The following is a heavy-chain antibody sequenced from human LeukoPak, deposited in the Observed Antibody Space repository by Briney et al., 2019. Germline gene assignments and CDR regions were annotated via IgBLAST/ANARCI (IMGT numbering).Heavy chain of an antibody. J-gene: IGHJ6*03. CDR2: INHSGST. CDR1: GGSFSGYY. V-gene: IGHV4-34*01. D-gene: IGHD2-2*01. Sequence: SSETLSLTCAVYGGSFSGYYWSWIRQSPGKGLEWIGEINHSGSTNYSPSLKSRVTISVDTSKNQFSLKLSSVTAADTALYYCARGDIVVVPAANGIYYYMDVWGKGTTVTVSS. CDR3: ARGDIVVVPAANGIYYYMDV.